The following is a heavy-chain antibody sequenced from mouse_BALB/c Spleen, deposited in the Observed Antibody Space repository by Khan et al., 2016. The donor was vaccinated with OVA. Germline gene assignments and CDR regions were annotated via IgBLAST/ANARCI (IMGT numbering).Heavy chain of an antibody. V-gene: IGHV9-2-1*01. CDR2: INTETGEP. Sequence: QSQLVQSGPELKKPGETVKISCKASGYTFTDYSMHWVKQAPGKGLKWMGWINTETGEPTYADDFKGRFAFSLETSDSTAYLQINNLKNEDTATXSSARSGSYDAFAYWSQGTTLTVSS. CDR1: GYTFTDYS. D-gene: IGHD2-12*01. J-gene: IGHJ2*01. CDR3: ARSGSYDAFAY.